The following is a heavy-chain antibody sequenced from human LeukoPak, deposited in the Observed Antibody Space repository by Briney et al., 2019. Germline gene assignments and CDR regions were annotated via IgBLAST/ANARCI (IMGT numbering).Heavy chain of an antibody. J-gene: IGHJ2*01. Sequence: GRSLRLSCAASGFTFDDYAMHWVRQAPGKGLEWVSGISWNSGSIGYADSVKGRFTISRDNAKNSPYLQMNSLRAEDTALYYCAKDRGDRSGWYYFDLWGRGTLVTVSS. V-gene: IGHV3-9*01. D-gene: IGHD6-19*01. CDR2: ISWNSGSI. CDR3: AKDRGDRSGWYYFDL. CDR1: GFTFDDYA.